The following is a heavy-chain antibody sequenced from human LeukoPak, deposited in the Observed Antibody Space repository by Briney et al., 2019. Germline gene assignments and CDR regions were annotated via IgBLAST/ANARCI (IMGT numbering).Heavy chain of an antibody. Sequence: SVKVSCKASGGTFSSYAISWVRQAPGQGLEWMGGIIPIFGTANYAQKFQGRVAITTDESTSTAYMELSSLRSEDTAVYYCARGSRYCSGGSCYYNWFDPWGQGTLVTVSS. D-gene: IGHD2-15*01. CDR3: ARGSRYCSGGSCYYNWFDP. CDR2: IIPIFGTA. CDR1: GGTFSSYA. V-gene: IGHV1-69*05. J-gene: IGHJ5*02.